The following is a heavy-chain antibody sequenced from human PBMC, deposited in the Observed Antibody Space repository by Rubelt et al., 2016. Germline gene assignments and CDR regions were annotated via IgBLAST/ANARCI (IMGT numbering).Heavy chain of an antibody. J-gene: IGHJ4*02. V-gene: IGHV3-30*03. Sequence: VQLVESGGGLVQPGGSLRLSCAASGFTFSSYEMNWVRQAPGKGLEWVAVISEDGSNRYYADSVKGRFTISRDNSKNTLYLQMNSLRAEDTAVYYCARFGVRTMIVTEIDYWGQGTLVTVSS. D-gene: IGHD3-22*01. CDR3: ARFGVRTMIVTEIDY. CDR2: ISEDGSNR. CDR1: GFTFSSYE.